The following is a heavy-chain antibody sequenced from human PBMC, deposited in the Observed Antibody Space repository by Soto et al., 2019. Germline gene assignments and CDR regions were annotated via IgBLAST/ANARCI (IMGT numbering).Heavy chain of an antibody. CDR3: ARGQPLRITMVRGGVRYDY. CDR1: GYTFTSYG. CDR2: ISAYNGNT. D-gene: IGHD3-10*01. J-gene: IGHJ4*02. Sequence: QVQLVQSGAEVKKPGASVKVSCKASGYTFTSYGISWVRQAPGQGLEWMGWISAYNGNTNYAQKLQGRATMTTDTSTSTAYMELRSLRSDDTAVYYCARGQPLRITMVRGGVRYDYWGQGTLVTVSS. V-gene: IGHV1-18*01.